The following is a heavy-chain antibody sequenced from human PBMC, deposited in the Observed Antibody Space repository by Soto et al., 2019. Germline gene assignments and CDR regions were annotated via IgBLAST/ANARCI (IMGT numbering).Heavy chain of an antibody. D-gene: IGHD2-15*01. J-gene: IGHJ6*02. V-gene: IGHV3-30*04. CDR3: SRGDREDTAVVIGARPGEYGMDV. CDR2: ISYDGARK. Sequence: QVQLVESGGGVVQPGRSLRLSCAASGFTFSIYPRHWVRQAPGKGLEWVAVISYDGARKAYANSVKARFTISRDTSKNTLYLQMNSLRVEDTAAYYCSRGDREDTAVVIGARPGEYGMDVWGRGTTVTVSS. CDR1: GFTFSIYP.